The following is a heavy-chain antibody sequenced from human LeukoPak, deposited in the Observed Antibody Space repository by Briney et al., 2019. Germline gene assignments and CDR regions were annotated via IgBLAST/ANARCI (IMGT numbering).Heavy chain of an antibody. Sequence: SETPSLTCAVYGGSFSGYYWSWIRQPPGKGLEWIGEINHSGSTNYNPSLKSRVTISVDTSKNQFSLKLSSVTAADTAVYYCARKVAPMVRGGGFDYWGQGTLVTVSS. D-gene: IGHD3-10*01. V-gene: IGHV4-34*01. J-gene: IGHJ4*02. CDR1: GGSFSGYY. CDR3: ARKVAPMVRGGGFDY. CDR2: INHSGST.